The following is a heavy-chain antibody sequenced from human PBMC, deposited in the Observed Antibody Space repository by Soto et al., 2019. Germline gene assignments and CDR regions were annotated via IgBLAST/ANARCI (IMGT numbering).Heavy chain of an antibody. CDR2: INHSDST. CDR3: ASGDDYYYYGMDV. Sequence: QVQLQQWGAGLLKPSETLSLTCAVYGGSFSGYYWSWIRQPPGKRLEWIGKINHSDSTNYSPSLTSRVTISVDTSKNQFSLKLSSVTAAATAVYYCASGDDYYYYGMDVWGQGTTVTVSS. J-gene: IGHJ6*02. V-gene: IGHV4-34*01. CDR1: GGSFSGYY.